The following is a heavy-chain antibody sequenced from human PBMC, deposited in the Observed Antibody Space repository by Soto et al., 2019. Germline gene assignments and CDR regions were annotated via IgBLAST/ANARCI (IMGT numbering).Heavy chain of an antibody. J-gene: IGHJ6*02. CDR2: INHRGNT. CDR1: GGSFSGYY. D-gene: IGHD2-8*01. Sequence: QVQLQQWGAGLSKPSETLSLTCAVYGGSFSGYYWTWIRQPPGKGLEWIGEINHRGNTNYNPSLKSRVTISVDTSKNQFSLKLTSVTAADTAVYYCARQEVPQWFTKGYYGMDGWDQGTTVTVSS. V-gene: IGHV4-34*01. CDR3: ARQEVPQWFTKGYYGMDG.